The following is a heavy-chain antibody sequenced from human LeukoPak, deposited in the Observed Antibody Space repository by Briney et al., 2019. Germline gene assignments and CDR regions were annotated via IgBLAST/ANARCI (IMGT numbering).Heavy chain of an antibody. V-gene: IGHV1-2*02. CDR1: GYTFTGYY. Sequence: ASVKVSCKASGYTFTGYYMHWVRQAPGQGLEWMGWINPNSGGTNYAQKFQGRVTMTRDTSISTAYMELSRLRSDDTAVYYCARDNLSGYYGSGSYYPFDYWGQGTLVTVSS. CDR2: INPNSGGT. J-gene: IGHJ4*02. D-gene: IGHD3-10*01. CDR3: ARDNLSGYYGSGSYYPFDY.